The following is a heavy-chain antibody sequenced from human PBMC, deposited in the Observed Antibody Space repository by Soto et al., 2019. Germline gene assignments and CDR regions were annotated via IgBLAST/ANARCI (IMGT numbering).Heavy chain of an antibody. Sequence: PSETLSLTCAVSGGSISSSNWWSWVRQPPGKGLEWIGEIYHSGSTNYNPSLKSRVTISVDKSKNQFSLKLSSVTAADTAVYYCARGLLEEYYYYYYGMDVWGQGTTVTVSS. CDR2: IYHSGST. V-gene: IGHV4-4*02. CDR1: GGSISSSNW. CDR3: ARGLLEEYYYYYYGMDV. D-gene: IGHD6-19*01. J-gene: IGHJ6*02.